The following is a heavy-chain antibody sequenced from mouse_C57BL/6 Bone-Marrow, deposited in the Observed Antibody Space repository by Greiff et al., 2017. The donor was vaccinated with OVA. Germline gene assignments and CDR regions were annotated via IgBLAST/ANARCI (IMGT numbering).Heavy chain of an antibody. V-gene: IGHV2-2*01. Sequence: VKLVESGPGLVQPSQSLSITCTVSGFSLTSYGVHWVRQSPGKGLEWLGVIWSGGSTDYNAAFISRLSISKDNSKSQVFFKMNSLQADDTAIYYCAREGLLRSPHWFAYWGQGTLVTVSA. D-gene: IGHD1-1*01. J-gene: IGHJ3*01. CDR3: AREGLLRSPHWFAY. CDR2: IWSGGST. CDR1: GFSLTSYG.